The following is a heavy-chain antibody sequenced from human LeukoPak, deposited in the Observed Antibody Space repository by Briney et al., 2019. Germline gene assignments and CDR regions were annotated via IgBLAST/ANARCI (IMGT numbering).Heavy chain of an antibody. CDR1: GFTFSSYA. CDR3: ARDGSSSGYHHWFDP. J-gene: IGHJ5*02. V-gene: IGHV3-30*04. CDR2: ISYDGSNK. Sequence: PGGSLRLSCAASGFTFSSYAMHWVRQAPGKGLEWVAVISYDGSNKYYADSVKGRFTISRDNSKNTLYLQMNSLRAEDTAVYYCARDGSSSGYHHWFDPWGQGTLVTVSS. D-gene: IGHD3-22*01.